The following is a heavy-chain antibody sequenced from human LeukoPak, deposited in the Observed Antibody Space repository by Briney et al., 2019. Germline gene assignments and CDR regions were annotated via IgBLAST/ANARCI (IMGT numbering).Heavy chain of an antibody. CDR2: INPNSGGT. J-gene: IGHJ3*02. Sequence: GASVKVSCKASGYTFTGYYMHWVRQAPGQGLEWMGWINPNSGGTNYAQKFQGRVTITRNTSISTAYMELSSLRSEDTAVYYCARPGYYDSSGYYYAFDIWGQGTMVTVSS. CDR1: GYTFTGYY. CDR3: ARPGYYDSSGYYYAFDI. V-gene: IGHV1-2*02. D-gene: IGHD3-22*01.